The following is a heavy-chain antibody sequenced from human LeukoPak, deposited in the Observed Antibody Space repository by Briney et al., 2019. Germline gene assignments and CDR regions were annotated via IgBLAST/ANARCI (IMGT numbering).Heavy chain of an antibody. D-gene: IGHD6-13*01. V-gene: IGHV3-53*05. CDR1: GFTVSSNY. Sequence: GGSLRLSCAASGFTVSSNYMSWVRQAPGKGLEWVSVIYSGGSTYYADSVKGRFTISRDNSKNTLYLQMNSLRAEDTAVYYCAKVNGYSSSWYPEYFQHWGQGTLVTVSS. CDR3: AKVNGYSSSWYPEYFQH. J-gene: IGHJ1*01. CDR2: IYSGGST.